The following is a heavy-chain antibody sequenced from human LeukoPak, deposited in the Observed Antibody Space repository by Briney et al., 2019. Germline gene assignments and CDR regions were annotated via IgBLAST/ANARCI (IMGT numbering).Heavy chain of an antibody. CDR1: GGSISSYY. J-gene: IGHJ3*02. D-gene: IGHD3-10*01. CDR2: IYYSGST. CDR3: ARDTTMVRGVPVAGDAFDI. V-gene: IGHV4-59*01. Sequence: KSSETLSLTCTVSGGSISSYYWSWIRQPPGKGLEWIGYIYYSGSTNYNPSLKSRVTISVDTSKNQFSLKLSSVTAADTAVYYCARDTTMVRGVPVAGDAFDIWGQGTMVTVSS.